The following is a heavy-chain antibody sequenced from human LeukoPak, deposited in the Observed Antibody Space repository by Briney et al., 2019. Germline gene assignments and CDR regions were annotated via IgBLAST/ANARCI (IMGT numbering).Heavy chain of an antibody. J-gene: IGHJ6*02. Sequence: ASVKVSCKASGGTFSSYTISWVRQAPGQGLEWMGRIIPILGIANYAQKFQGRVTITADKSTSTAYMELSSLRSEDTAVYYCASLGPPDYYDSSGYHPTLKGGHYYYGMDVWGQGTTVTVSS. CDR1: GGTFSSYT. CDR3: ASLGPPDYYDSSGYHPTLKGGHYYYGMDV. CDR2: IIPILGIA. V-gene: IGHV1-69*02. D-gene: IGHD3-22*01.